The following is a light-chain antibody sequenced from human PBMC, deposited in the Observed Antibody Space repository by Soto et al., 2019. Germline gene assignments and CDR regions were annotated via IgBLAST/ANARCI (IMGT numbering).Light chain of an antibody. V-gene: IGKV3-20*01. J-gene: IGKJ1*01. Sequence: EIVLTQSPGTLSLSPGERATLSCRASQSVSSTYLAWYRQKPGQAPRLLIYGAYNRATGIADWISGSGSGTDFPIIISRLEPEYFAVYYCQQYACSPWTFGQGTKVEIK. CDR2: GAY. CDR3: QQYACSPWT. CDR1: QSVSSTY.